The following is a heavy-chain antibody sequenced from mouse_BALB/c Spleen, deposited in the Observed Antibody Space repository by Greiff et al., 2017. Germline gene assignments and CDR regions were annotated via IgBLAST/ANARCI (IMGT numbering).Heavy chain of an antibody. J-gene: IGHJ3*01. D-gene: IGHD2-1*01. CDR1: GYSITSDYA. CDR3: ARVGNYGNYAY. Sequence: EVQGVESGPGLVKPSQSLSLTCTVTGYSITSDYAWNWIRQFPGNKLEWMGYISYSGSTSYNPSLKSRISITRDTSKNQFFLQLNSVTTEDTATYYCARVGNYGNYAYWGQGTLVTVSA. V-gene: IGHV3-2*02. CDR2: ISYSGST.